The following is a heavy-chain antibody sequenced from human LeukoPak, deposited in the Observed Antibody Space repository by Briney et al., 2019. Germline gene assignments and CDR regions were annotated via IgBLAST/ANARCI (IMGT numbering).Heavy chain of an antibody. CDR1: GFTFSSYS. D-gene: IGHD3-3*01. J-gene: IGHJ4*02. Sequence: GGSLRLSCAASGFTFSSYSMNWVRQAPGKGLEWVSSISSSSSYIYYADSVKGRFTISRDNAKNSLYLQMNSLRAEDTAVYYCARGSTLRFLEWPFDYWGQGTLVTVSS. CDR2: ISSSSSYI. CDR3: ARGSTLRFLEWPFDY. V-gene: IGHV3-21*01.